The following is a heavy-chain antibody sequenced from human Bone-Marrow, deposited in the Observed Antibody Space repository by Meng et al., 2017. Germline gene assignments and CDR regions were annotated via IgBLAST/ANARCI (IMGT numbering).Heavy chain of an antibody. D-gene: IGHD6-13*01. V-gene: IGHV1-8*01. CDR1: GYTLTSYD. J-gene: IGHJ5*02. CDR2: MNPNSGNT. Sequence: QGQLVQAGAEVKKPGASLKVSCKASGYTLTSYDINWVRQATGQGLEWMGWMNPNSGNTGYAQKFQGRVTMTRNTSISTAYMELSSLRSEDTAVYYCARAPYSSKDWFDPWGQGTLVTVSS. CDR3: ARAPYSSKDWFDP.